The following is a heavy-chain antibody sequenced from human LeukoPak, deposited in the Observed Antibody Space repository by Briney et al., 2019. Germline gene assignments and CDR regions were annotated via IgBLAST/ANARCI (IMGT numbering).Heavy chain of an antibody. V-gene: IGHV3-48*03. D-gene: IGHD3-3*01. CDR3: ARDRWGYDFWSGYYYYMDV. Sequence: GGSLRLSCAASGFTFSSYEMNWVRQAPGKGLEWVSYISSSGSTIYYADSVKGRFAISRDNAKNSLYLQMNSLRAEDTAVYYCARDRWGYDFWSGYYYYMDVWGKGTTVTVSS. CDR1: GFTFSSYE. CDR2: ISSSGSTI. J-gene: IGHJ6*03.